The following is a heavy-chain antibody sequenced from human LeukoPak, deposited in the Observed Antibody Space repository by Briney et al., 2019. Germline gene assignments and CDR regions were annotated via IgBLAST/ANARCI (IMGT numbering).Heavy chain of an antibody. CDR3: ARGIDSTYHRVFDY. D-gene: IGHD1-1*01. CDR2: IYTSGST. V-gene: IGHV4-4*07. Sequence: SETLSLTCTVSGGSISSYYWSWIRQPAGKGLEWIGRIYTSGSTNYNPSLKSRVTMSVDTSKNQFSLKLSSVTAADTAVYYCARGIDSTYHRVFDYWGQGTLVIVSS. J-gene: IGHJ4*02. CDR1: GGSISSYY.